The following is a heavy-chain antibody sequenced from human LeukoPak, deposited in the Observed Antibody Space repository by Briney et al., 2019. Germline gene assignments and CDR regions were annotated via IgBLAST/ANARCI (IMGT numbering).Heavy chain of an antibody. V-gene: IGHV3-33*08. D-gene: IGHD1-26*01. CDR2: IWYDGSNK. CDR1: GFTFSSYA. Sequence: GGSLRLSCAASGFTFSSYAMHWVRQAPGKGLEWVAVIWYDGSNKYYADSVKGRFTISRDNSKNTLYLQMNSLRAEDTAVYYCARDLQLLNYFDYWGQGTLVTVSS. J-gene: IGHJ4*02. CDR3: ARDLQLLNYFDY.